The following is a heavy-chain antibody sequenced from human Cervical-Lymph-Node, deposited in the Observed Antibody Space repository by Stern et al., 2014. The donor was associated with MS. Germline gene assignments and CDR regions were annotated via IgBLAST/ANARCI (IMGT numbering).Heavy chain of an antibody. V-gene: IGHV2-5*09. CDR3: GHSTGTILGLSSDYAFDV. D-gene: IGHD1-1*01. J-gene: IGHJ3*01. CDR1: GVSLSTSGVG. Sequence: QVTLKESGPTLVKPTQSLTLTCTLSGVSLSTSGVGVGWIRQPPGKALEWLAGLYWDDDRYYRPSLKRRLRITKDTSEYQADLTMTNMDPADTATYFCGHSTGTILGLSSDYAFDVWGQGTMVIVSS. CDR2: LYWDDDR.